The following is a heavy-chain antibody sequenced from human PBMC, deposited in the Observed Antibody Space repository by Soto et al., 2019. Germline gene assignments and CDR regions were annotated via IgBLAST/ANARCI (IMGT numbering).Heavy chain of an antibody. CDR1: GGSISSSSYY. J-gene: IGHJ4*02. V-gene: IGHV4-39*02. CDR3: ARRGVSGPVDY. D-gene: IGHD3-10*01. CDR2: IYYSGSA. Sequence: QLQLQESGPGLVKPSETLSLTCTVSGGSISSSSYYWGWIRQPPGKGLEWIGNIYYSGSAYYNPSLKSRVTISEDMSKNNFSLKLSSVTAADTAVYYCARRGVSGPVDYWGQGTLVTVSS.